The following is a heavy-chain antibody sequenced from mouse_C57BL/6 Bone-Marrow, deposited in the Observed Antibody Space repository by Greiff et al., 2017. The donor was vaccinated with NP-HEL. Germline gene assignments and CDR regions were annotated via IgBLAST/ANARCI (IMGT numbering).Heavy chain of an antibody. V-gene: IGHV1-55*01. Sequence: QVHVKQPGAELVKPGASVKMSCKASGYTFTSYWITWVKQRPGQGLEWIGDIYPGSGSTNYNEKFKSKATLTVDTSSSTAYMQLSSLTSEDSAVYYCARNYYGSSYRDYWGQGTTLTVSS. J-gene: IGHJ2*01. CDR2: IYPGSGST. D-gene: IGHD1-1*01. CDR1: GYTFTSYW. CDR3: ARNYYGSSYRDY.